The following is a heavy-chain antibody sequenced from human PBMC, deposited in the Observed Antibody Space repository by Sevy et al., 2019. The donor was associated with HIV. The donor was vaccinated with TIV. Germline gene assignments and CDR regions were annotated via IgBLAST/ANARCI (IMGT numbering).Heavy chain of an antibody. CDR3: AREATGAFDY. CDR1: GGSITTYY. CDR2: IHYSGRT. V-gene: IGHV4-59*01. J-gene: IGHJ4*02. Sequence: SQPLSLTCTVSGGSITTYYWSWIRQPPGKGLEWIGYIHYSGRTNYNPSLKRRLTISVDTSKNQFSLKLTSVTAADTAVYYCAREATGAFDYWGQGTLVTVSS. D-gene: IGHD5-12*01.